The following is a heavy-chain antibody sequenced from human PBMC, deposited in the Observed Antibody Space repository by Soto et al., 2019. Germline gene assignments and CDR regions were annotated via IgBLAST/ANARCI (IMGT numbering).Heavy chain of an antibody. V-gene: IGHV4-39*01. CDR3: XXXXXXXXLTDY. J-gene: IGHJ4*02. CDR2: IYYSGST. Sequence: QLQLQESGPGLMKPSETLSLTCTVSGGSISSSSYYWGWIRQPPGKGLEWIGSIYYSGSTYYNPSLKSRVTISVDTSKNQFSLXLSXXXAXXXXXXXXXXXXXXXXLTDYWGQGTLVTVSS. CDR1: GGSISSSSYY.